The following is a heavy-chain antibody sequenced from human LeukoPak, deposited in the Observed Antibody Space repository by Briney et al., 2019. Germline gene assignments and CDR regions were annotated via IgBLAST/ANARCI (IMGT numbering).Heavy chain of an antibody. D-gene: IGHD6-13*01. CDR1: GFTFSDYY. CDR3: ARDHSSSWNYFDY. Sequence: GGSLRLSSAASGFTFSDYYMNWIRQAPGKGLEWVSYISSSATTIYYADSVKGRFTISRDNAKKSLYLQMNSLRAEDTAAYYCARDHSSSWNYFDYWGQGTLVTVSS. J-gene: IGHJ4*02. CDR2: ISSSATTI. V-gene: IGHV3-11*04.